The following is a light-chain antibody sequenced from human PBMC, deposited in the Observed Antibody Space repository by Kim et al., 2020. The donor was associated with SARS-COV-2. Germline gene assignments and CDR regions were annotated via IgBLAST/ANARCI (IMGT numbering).Light chain of an antibody. CDR1: RSVSSNY. CDR3: QQYGGSPRT. V-gene: IGKV3-20*01. CDR2: AAS. J-gene: IGKJ1*01. Sequence: STGERATLSSRASRSVSSNYLAWYQQKPGQAPRLLVYAASSRAPGIPDRFSGSGSGTDFTLTISRLEPEDFAVYYCQQYGGSPRTFGRGTKVDIK.